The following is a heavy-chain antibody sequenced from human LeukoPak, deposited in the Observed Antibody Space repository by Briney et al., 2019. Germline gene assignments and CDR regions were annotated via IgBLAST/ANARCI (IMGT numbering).Heavy chain of an antibody. V-gene: IGHV3-21*01. J-gene: IGHJ5*02. CDR3: TREGGVGP. CDR2: ISGASSDNYI. CDR1: GFTFSSYS. Sequence: GGSLRLSCAASGFTFSSYSMNWVRQAPGKGLEWVSTISGASSDNYIDYADSVKGRFTISRDNAKKSVFLEMNGLRDDDTAVYYCTREGGVGPWGQGTLVSVSS. D-gene: IGHD3-16*01.